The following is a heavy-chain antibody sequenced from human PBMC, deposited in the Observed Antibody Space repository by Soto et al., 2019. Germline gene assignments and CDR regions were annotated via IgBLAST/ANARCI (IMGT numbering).Heavy chain of an antibody. CDR1: GYTFTSYG. D-gene: IGHD1-1*01. CDR2: ISAHNGNT. Sequence: QVHLVQSGAEVKKPGASVKVSCKASGYTFTSYGITWVRQAPGQGLEGMGWISAHNGNTAYAQTLQGGVIVTRDTSTSTAYREMRSLRSDDTAVYYCARGRYGDYWGQGALVTVSS. CDR3: ARGRYGDY. J-gene: IGHJ4*02. V-gene: IGHV1-18*01.